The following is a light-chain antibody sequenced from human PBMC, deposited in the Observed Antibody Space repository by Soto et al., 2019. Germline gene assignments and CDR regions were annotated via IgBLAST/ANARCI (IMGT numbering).Light chain of an antibody. CDR2: GNN. J-gene: IGLJ2*01. CDR3: QSDDSSLSVVV. CDR1: SSNIGAGYD. Sequence: QSVLTQPPSVSGAPGQRVTISCTGSSSNIGAGYDVRCYQQLPGTAPKLLLYGNNNRPSGVPDRFSAAKTATSASLATTGVQGEDDADYYCQSDDSSLSVVVFGTGTKLTVL. V-gene: IGLV1-40*01.